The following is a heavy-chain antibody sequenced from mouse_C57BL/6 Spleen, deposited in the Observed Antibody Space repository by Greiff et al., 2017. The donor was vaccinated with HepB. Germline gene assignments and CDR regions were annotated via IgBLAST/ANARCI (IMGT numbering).Heavy chain of an antibody. CDR3: ARGGDGYLYYAMDY. J-gene: IGHJ4*01. CDR2: INPNNGGT. CDR1: GYTFTDYN. V-gene: IGHV1-18*01. Sequence: EVQLQQSGPELVKPGASVKIPCKASGYTFTDYNMDWVKQSHGKSLEWIGDINPNNGGTIYNQKFKGKATLTVDKSSSTAYIELRSLTSEDTAVYYCARGGDGYLYYAMDYWGQGASVTVSS. D-gene: IGHD2-3*01.